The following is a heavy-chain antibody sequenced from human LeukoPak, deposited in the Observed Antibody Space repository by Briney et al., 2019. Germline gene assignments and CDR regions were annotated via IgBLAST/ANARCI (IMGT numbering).Heavy chain of an antibody. J-gene: IGHJ5*02. CDR1: GGTFCSYA. CDR2: IIPILGIA. CDR3: ATRTAPGYSSVGFDP. D-gene: IGHD6-19*01. Sequence: ASVKVSCKASGGTFCSYAISWVRQAPGQGLEWMGRIIPILGIANYTQKFQGRVTITADKSTSTAYMELSSLRSEDTAVYYCATRTAPGYSSVGFDPWGQGTLVTVSS. V-gene: IGHV1-69*04.